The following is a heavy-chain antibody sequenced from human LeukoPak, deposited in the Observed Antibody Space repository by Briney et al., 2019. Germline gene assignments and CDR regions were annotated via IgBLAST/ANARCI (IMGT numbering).Heavy chain of an antibody. CDR2: MSGSGGTT. D-gene: IGHD3-9*01. Sequence: GGSQRLSCAASGFTFSSYDMSWVRQAPGKGLEWVLAMSGSGGTTYADSVKGRFTISRDNSKNTLYLQMNNLRAEDTAVYYCAKVTGYWYFDLWGRGTLVTVSS. J-gene: IGHJ2*01. CDR1: GFTFSSYD. V-gene: IGHV3-23*01. CDR3: AKVTGYWYFDL.